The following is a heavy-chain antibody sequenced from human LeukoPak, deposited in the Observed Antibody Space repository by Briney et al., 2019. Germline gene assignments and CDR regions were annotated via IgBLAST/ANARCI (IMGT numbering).Heavy chain of an antibody. CDR3: ARGAVPLRGVDY. D-gene: IGHD4-17*01. CDR2: INHSGST. CDR1: AGSFSAYY. J-gene: IGHJ4*02. V-gene: IGHV4-34*01. Sequence: SETLSRTCAVYAGSFSAYYWSWIRQPPGRGLEWIGEINHSGSTNCNPSLKSRVTISVDTSKNQFSLKLSSVTAADTAVYYCARGAVPLRGVDYWGQGNQVTVPS.